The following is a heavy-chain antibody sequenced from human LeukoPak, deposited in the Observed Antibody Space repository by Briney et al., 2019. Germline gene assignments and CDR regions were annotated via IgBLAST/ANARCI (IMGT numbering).Heavy chain of an antibody. Sequence: PSETLSLTCTVSGGSISSGNYYWSWIRQPPGKGLEWIGYIYYSGSTYYNPSLKSRVSISVDTSKNQFSLNLSSVTAADTAVYRCAKWRYDFWSGSIDYWGQGTLVTVSS. CDR1: GGSISSGNYY. J-gene: IGHJ4*02. CDR3: AKWRYDFWSGSIDY. CDR2: IYYSGST. V-gene: IGHV4-30-4*08. D-gene: IGHD3-3*01.